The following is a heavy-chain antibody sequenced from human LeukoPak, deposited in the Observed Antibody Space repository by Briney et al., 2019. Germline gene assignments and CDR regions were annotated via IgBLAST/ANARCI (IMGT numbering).Heavy chain of an antibody. V-gene: IGHV4-34*01. J-gene: IGHJ4*02. D-gene: IGHD3-3*01. CDR1: GGSFSGYY. CDR3: ARGLGYDFWSGYYAQDY. CDR2: SNHSGST. Sequence: PSETLSLTCAVYGGSFSGYYWSWIRQPPGKWLEWIGESNHSGSTNYNPSLKSRDTISVDPSKNQFSLKLSSVTAADTAVYYCARGLGYDFWSGYYAQDYWGQGTLVTVSS.